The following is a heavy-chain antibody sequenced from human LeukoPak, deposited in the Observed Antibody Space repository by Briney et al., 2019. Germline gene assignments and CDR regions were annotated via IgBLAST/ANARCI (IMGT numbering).Heavy chain of an antibody. CDR3: ARGRGSSWYFDY. CDR2: IWDDGSNQ. Sequence: GRSLRLSCAAPGFAFSRYGMHWVRQAPGKGLEWVAVIWDDGSNQKYADSVKGRFTISRDNSKNTLYLQMNSLRAEDTAVYYCARGRGSSWYFDYWGQGTLVTVSS. CDR1: GFAFSRYG. D-gene: IGHD6-13*01. J-gene: IGHJ4*02. V-gene: IGHV3-33*01.